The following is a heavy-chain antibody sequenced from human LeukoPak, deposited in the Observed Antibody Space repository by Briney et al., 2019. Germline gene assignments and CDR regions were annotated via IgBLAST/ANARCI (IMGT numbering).Heavy chain of an antibody. J-gene: IGHJ5*02. Sequence: SETLSLTCTVSGGSISSSSYYWGWIHQPPGKGLEWIGSIYYSGSTYYNPSLKSRVTISVDTSKNQFSLKLSSVTAADTAVYYCARDLCSSTSCHAWFDPWGQGTLVTVSS. CDR2: IYYSGST. CDR3: ARDLCSSTSCHAWFDP. D-gene: IGHD2-2*01. V-gene: IGHV4-39*02. CDR1: GGSISSSSYY.